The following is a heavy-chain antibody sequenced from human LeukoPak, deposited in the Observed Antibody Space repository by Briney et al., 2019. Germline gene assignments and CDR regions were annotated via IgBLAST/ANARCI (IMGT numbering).Heavy chain of an antibody. CDR2: INPNSGGT. CDR1: GYTFTGYY. V-gene: IGHV1-2*02. Sequence: GASVKVSCKASGYTFTGYYMHLVRQAPGQGLEWMGWINPNSGGTNYAQKFQGRVTMTRDTSISTAYMELSRLRSDDTAVYYCARVDRFLVGATSWFDTWVQGTLVTVSS. D-gene: IGHD1-26*01. CDR3: ARVDRFLVGATSWFDT. J-gene: IGHJ5*02.